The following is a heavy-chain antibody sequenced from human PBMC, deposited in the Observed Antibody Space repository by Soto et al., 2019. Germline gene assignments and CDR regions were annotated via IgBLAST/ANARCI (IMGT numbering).Heavy chain of an antibody. D-gene: IGHD3-10*01. V-gene: IGHV1-2*02. J-gene: IGHJ4*02. CDR3: ARGLYDYIDY. CDR2: INPNSGST. Sequence: ASVKVSCKASGYTFTGYYMHWVRQAPGQGLEWMGWINPNSGSTNYAQKFQGRVTITTDKSMSTAYMELSSLRSEDTAVYYCARGLYDYIDYWGQGTLVTVSS. CDR1: GYTFTGYY.